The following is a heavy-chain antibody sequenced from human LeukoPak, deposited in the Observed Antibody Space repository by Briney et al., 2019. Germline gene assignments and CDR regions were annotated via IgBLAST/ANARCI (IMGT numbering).Heavy chain of an antibody. CDR1: GFTFSDHY. CDR2: IKSKTDGGTT. CDR3: TTDFTVTTYYFDY. D-gene: IGHD4-11*01. Sequence: GGSLRLSCAVSGFTFSDHYMDWVRQAPGKGLEWVGRIKSKTDGGTTDYAAPVKGRFTISRDDSKNTLYLQMNSLKTEDTAVYYCTTDFTVTTYYFDYWGQGTLVTVSS. J-gene: IGHJ4*02. V-gene: IGHV3-15*01.